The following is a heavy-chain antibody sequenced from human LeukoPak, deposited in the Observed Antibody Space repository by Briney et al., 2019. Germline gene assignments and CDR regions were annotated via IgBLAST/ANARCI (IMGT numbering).Heavy chain of an antibody. CDR2: IIPIFGTA. Sequence: ASVKVSCKASGGTFSSYAISWVRQAPGQGLEWMGGIIPIFGTANYAQKFQGRVTMTRNTSISTAYMELNSLRSEDTAVYYCARFPYNWNDWGQGTLVTVSS. D-gene: IGHD1-1*01. CDR1: GGTFSSYA. J-gene: IGHJ4*02. V-gene: IGHV1-69*05. CDR3: ARFPYNWND.